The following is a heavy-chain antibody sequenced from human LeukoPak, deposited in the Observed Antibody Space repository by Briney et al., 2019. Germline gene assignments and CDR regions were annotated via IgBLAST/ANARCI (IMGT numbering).Heavy chain of an antibody. J-gene: IGHJ3*01. CDR3: ARTLYYYDSRGYYVADSFDF. CDR2: IYYTGKI. Sequence: SETLSLTCIVSGGSINSDHYYWAWIRQPPGKGLEWIGTIYYTGKIYYNPSLKSRLTMSVDTSKNQFSLTLSSVIAADTAVYYCARTLYYYDSRGYYVADSFDFWGPGTMVAVSS. CDR1: GGSINSDHYY. D-gene: IGHD3-22*01. V-gene: IGHV4-39*01.